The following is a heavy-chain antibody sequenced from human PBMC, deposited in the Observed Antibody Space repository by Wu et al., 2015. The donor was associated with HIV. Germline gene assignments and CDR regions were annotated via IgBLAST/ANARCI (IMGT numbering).Heavy chain of an antibody. D-gene: IGHD5-12*01. CDR1: GYTFTGYS. J-gene: IGHJ2*01. CDR3: ARGYSGYDSSWYFDL. Sequence: QVQLVQSGAEVKKPGASVKVSCKASGYTFTGYSIHWVRQSPGQGLEWMGWINPNSGDTNYAQKFQGRVTMTRDTSISTAYMELSRLTSNDTAIYYCARGYSGYDSSWYFDLWGRGTWSLSP. CDR2: INPNSGDT. V-gene: IGHV1-2*02.